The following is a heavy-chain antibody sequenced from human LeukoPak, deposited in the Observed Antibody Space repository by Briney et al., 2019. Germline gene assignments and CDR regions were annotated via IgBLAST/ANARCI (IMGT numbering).Heavy chain of an antibody. Sequence: PSETLSLTCAVYGGSFSGYYWNWIRQPPGKGLEWIGEINHSGSTNYNPSLKSRVTISVDTSKNQFSLKLSSVTAADTAVYYCARGFGYYYDTLDWGQGTLVTVSS. V-gene: IGHV4-34*01. CDR3: ARGFGYYYDTLD. CDR2: INHSGST. D-gene: IGHD3-22*01. CDR1: GGSFSGYY. J-gene: IGHJ4*02.